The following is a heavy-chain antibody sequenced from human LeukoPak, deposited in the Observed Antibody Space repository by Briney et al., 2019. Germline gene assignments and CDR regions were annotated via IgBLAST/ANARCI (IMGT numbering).Heavy chain of an antibody. D-gene: IGHD3-22*01. CDR2: ISGSGGST. CDR1: GFTFSSYA. J-gene: IGHJ4*02. V-gene: IGHV3-23*01. CDR3: AKSRARREGSSGSIDY. Sequence: PGGSLRLSCAASGFTFSSYAMSWVRQAPGKGLEWVSAISGSGGSTYYADSVKGRFTISRDNSKNTLYLQMNSLRVEDTAVYYCAKSRARREGSSGSIDYWGQGTLVTVSS.